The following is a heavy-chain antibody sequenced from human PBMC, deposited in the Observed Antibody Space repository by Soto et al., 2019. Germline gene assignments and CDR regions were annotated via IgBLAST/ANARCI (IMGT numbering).Heavy chain of an antibody. V-gene: IGHV3-23*01. Sequence: PGGSLRLSCAASGFTFSSYAMSWVRQAPGKGLEWVSAISGSGGSTYYAASVKGRFTISRDNSKNTLYLQMNSLRVEDTAVYYCAKVSGFNSGWYVYWGQGTLVTVSS. CDR2: ISGSGGST. D-gene: IGHD6-19*01. CDR1: GFTFSSYA. CDR3: AKVSGFNSGWYVY. J-gene: IGHJ5*01.